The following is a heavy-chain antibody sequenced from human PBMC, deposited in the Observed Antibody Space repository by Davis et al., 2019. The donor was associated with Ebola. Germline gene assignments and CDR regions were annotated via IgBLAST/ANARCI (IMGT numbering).Heavy chain of an antibody. CDR3: ARIGDSRYYYGMDV. V-gene: IGHV1-2*04. Sequence: AASVKVSCKASGYTFTSYAISWVRQAPGQGLEWMGWINPNSGGTNYAQKFQGWVTMTRDTSISTAYMELSRLRSDDTAVYYCARIGDSRYYYGMDVWGQGTTVTVSS. J-gene: IGHJ6*02. CDR1: GYTFTSYA. CDR2: INPNSGGT. D-gene: IGHD4-17*01.